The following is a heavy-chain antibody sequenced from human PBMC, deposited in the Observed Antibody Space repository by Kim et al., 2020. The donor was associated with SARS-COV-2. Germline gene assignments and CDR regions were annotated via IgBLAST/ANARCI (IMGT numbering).Heavy chain of an antibody. CDR3: ARAKACSSTSCYETPLYYGMDV. J-gene: IGHJ6*02. CDR1: GGSFSGYY. CDR2: INHSGST. D-gene: IGHD2-2*01. V-gene: IGHV4-34*01. Sequence: SETLSLTCAVYGGSFSGYYWSWIRQPPGKGLEWIGEINHSGSTNYNPSLKSRVTISVDTSKNQFSLKLSSVTAADTAVYYCARAKACSSTSCYETPLYYGMDVWGQGTTVTVSS.